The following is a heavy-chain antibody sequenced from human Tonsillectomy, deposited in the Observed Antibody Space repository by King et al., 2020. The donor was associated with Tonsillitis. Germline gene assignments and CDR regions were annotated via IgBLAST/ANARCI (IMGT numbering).Heavy chain of an antibody. J-gene: IGHJ6*02. V-gene: IGHV3-30*18. CDR1: GFTFSSYG. CDR2: ISYDGSNK. Sequence: VQLVESGGGVVQPGRSLRLSCAASGFTFSSYGMHWVRQAPGKGLEWVAVISYDGSNKYYADSVQGRFTISRDNSKNTLYLQMNSLRAEDTAVYYCAKDLGQVVVVPYGMDVWGQGTTVTVSS. CDR3: AKDLGQVVVVPYGMDV. D-gene: IGHD2-2*01.